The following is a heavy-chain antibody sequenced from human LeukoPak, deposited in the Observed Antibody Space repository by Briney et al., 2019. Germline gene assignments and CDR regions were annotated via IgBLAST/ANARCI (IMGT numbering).Heavy chain of an antibody. CDR2: IYSGGNT. CDR3: ASGIEVGPIYFDY. J-gene: IGHJ4*02. CDR1: GFTVSSKY. Sequence: PGGSLRLSCAASGFTVSSKYMSWVRQAPGKGPEWVSVIYSGGNTYYADPVKGRFTISRDNSKNTVNLQMNSLRAEDTAVYYCASGIEVGPIYFDYWGQGTLVTVSS. V-gene: IGHV3-66*01. D-gene: IGHD6-19*01.